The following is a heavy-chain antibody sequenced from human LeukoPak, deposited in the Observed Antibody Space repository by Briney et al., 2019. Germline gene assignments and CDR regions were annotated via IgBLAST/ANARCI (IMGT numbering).Heavy chain of an antibody. Sequence: SETLSLTCTVSGGSISSYYWSWIRQPPGKGLEYIGFVFYSGSTNYNPSLKSRVTISVDTSENQFSLKLGSVTAADTAVYYCARHGSSGWYYFDYWGQGTLVTVSS. J-gene: IGHJ4*02. CDR3: ARHGSSGWYYFDY. CDR1: GGSISSYY. CDR2: VFYSGST. D-gene: IGHD6-19*01. V-gene: IGHV4-59*08.